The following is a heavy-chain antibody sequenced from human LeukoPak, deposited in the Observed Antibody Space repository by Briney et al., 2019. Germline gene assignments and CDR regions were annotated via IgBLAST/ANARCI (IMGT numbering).Heavy chain of an antibody. Sequence: ASVKVSCKASGYTFTGYYMHWVRQAPGQGLEWMGGIIPIFGTANYAQKFQGRVTITADKSTSTAYMELSSLRSEDTAVYYCAMRDDLIAAAGPYYYYYMDVWGKGTTVTVSS. CDR1: GYTFTGYY. CDR2: IIPIFGTA. J-gene: IGHJ6*03. V-gene: IGHV1-69*06. CDR3: AMRDDLIAAAGPYYYYYMDV. D-gene: IGHD6-13*01.